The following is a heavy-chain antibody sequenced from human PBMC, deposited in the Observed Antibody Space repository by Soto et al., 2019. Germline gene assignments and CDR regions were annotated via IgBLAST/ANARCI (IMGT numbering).Heavy chain of an antibody. CDR1: GGTFSSYA. CDR2: SIPIFGTA. J-gene: IGHJ6*02. Sequence: QVQLVQSGAEVKKPGSSVKVSCKASGGTFSSYAISWVRQAPGQGLEWMGGSIPIFGTANYAQKFQGRVTITADEAKTTAYLGLRTLRYEDTAVYNCARLSWPHSGKTSEHGMDVWGQGTTVTVSS. V-gene: IGHV1-69*12. D-gene: IGHD1-26*01. CDR3: ARLSWPHSGKTSEHGMDV.